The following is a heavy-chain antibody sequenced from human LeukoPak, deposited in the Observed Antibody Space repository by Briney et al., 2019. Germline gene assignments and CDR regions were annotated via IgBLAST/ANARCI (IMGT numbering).Heavy chain of an antibody. CDR1: GGSISSGGYY. CDR3: ARDGQYYDSSGLSFDY. D-gene: IGHD3-22*01. J-gene: IGHJ4*02. Sequence: TLSLTCTVSGGSISSGGYYWSWIRQPPGKGLEWIGYIYYSGSTYYNPSLKSRVTISVDTSKNQFSLKLSSVTAADTAVYYCARDGQYYDSSGLSFDYWGQGTLVTVSS. V-gene: IGHV4-30-4*01. CDR2: IYYSGST.